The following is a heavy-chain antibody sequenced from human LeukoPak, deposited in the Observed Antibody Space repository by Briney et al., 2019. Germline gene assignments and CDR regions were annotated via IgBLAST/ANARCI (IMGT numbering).Heavy chain of an antibody. V-gene: IGHV1-2*02. J-gene: IGHJ3*02. CDR3: AREASTVAGTVVAFDI. Sequence: ASVKVSCKASGYTFTGYYMHWVRQAPGQGLEWMGWINPNSGGTNYAQKFQGRVTMTRDTSISTAYMELSRLRSDDTAVYYCAREASTVAGTVVAFDIWGQGTMVTVSS. CDR2: INPNSGGT. CDR1: GYTFTGYY. D-gene: IGHD6-19*01.